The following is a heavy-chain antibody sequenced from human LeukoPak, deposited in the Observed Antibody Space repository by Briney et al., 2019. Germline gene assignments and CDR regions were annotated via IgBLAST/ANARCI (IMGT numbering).Heavy chain of an antibody. V-gene: IGHV1-58*01. CDR1: GFTFTNSA. J-gene: IGHJ4*02. CDR3: AADHEGATGTFDY. CDR2: IVVGSGNT. D-gene: IGHD6-13*01. Sequence: ASVKVSCKASGFTFTNSAAQWVRQARGQRLEWIGWIVVGSGNTNYAQKFQERVTITRDMSTSTAYMELSSLRSEDTAVYYCAADHEGATGTFDYWGQGTLVTVSS.